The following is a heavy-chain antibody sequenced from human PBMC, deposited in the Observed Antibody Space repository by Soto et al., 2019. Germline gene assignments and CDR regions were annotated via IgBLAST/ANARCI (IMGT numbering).Heavy chain of an antibody. CDR3: ARDGNYYGSGSYWFAPNYYYYGMDV. CDR2: IYYSGST. D-gene: IGHD3-10*01. CDR1: GASITSTTYF. V-gene: IGHV4-39*07. J-gene: IGHJ6*02. Sequence: SETLSLTCSLSGASITSTTYFWAWIRQPPGKGLEWVGSIYYSGSTYYNPSLKSRVTISVDTSKNQFSLKLSSVTAADTAVYYCARDGNYYGSGSYWFAPNYYYYGMDVWGQGTTVTVSS.